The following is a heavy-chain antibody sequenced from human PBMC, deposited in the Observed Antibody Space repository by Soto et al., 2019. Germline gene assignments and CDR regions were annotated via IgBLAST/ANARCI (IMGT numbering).Heavy chain of an antibody. CDR1: GFNVGTYG. D-gene: IGHD5-12*01. J-gene: IGHJ4*02. V-gene: IGHV3-23*01. CDR3: AKDRSVNSGYGRLEY. CDR2: ISGTGGNT. Sequence: GGSLRLSCAASGFNVGTYGMSWVRQAPEKGLEWVSGISGTGGNTFYADSVKGRFTISRDSSKNTLFLQMNSLRAEDTAVYFCAKDRSVNSGYGRLEYWGQGTQVTVSS.